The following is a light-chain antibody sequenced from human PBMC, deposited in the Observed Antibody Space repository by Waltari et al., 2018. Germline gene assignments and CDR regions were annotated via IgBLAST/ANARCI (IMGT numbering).Light chain of an antibody. CDR3: QHYVRLPVT. Sequence: EILLTQSPGTLSLSPGERATLSCRASQSVCRSLTWYQQKPGQAPRLLIYGASSRATGIPDRFSGSGSETDLTLAISRLEPEDFALYYCQHYVRLPVTFGKGTKVDIK. J-gene: IGKJ1*01. V-gene: IGKV3-20*01. CDR1: QSVCRS. CDR2: GAS.